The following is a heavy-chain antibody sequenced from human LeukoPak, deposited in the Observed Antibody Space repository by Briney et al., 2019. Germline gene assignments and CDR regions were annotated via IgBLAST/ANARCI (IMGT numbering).Heavy chain of an antibody. D-gene: IGHD3-22*01. CDR3: ARQPHYYDTSAYYPSHFDY. Sequence: SETLSLTCTVSGGPITSNSHYWGWIRQPPGKRLEWIGSISYSGDTHYNPSLKCRVTLSVDTSKSQFSLNLSSLTAADTAVFYCARQPHYYDTSAYYPSHFDYWGLGTLVTVAS. CDR2: ISYSGDT. V-gene: IGHV4-39*01. J-gene: IGHJ4*02. CDR1: GGPITSNSHY.